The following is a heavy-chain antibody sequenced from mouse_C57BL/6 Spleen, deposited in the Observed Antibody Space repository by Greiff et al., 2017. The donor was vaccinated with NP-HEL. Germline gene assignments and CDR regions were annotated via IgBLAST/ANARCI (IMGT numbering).Heavy chain of an antibody. CDR2: IYPGDGDT. CDR3: ARSNSNCSILFDY. J-gene: IGHJ2*01. V-gene: IGHV1-82*01. D-gene: IGHD2-5*01. Sequence: QVQLQQSGPELVKPGASVKISCKASGYAFSSSWMNWVKQRPGTGLEWIGRIYPGDGDTNYNGKFKGKATLTADKSSSTAYMQLSSLTSEDSAVYVCARSNSNCSILFDYWGQGTTLTVSS. CDR1: GYAFSSSW.